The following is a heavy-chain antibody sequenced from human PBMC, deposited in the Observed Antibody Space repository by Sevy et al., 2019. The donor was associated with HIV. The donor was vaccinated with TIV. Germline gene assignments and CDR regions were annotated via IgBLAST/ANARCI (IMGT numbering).Heavy chain of an antibody. CDR2: ISWNSGSI. V-gene: IGHV3-9*01. CDR3: AKGISAYGDSGMDV. CDR1: GFTFDDYA. D-gene: IGHD4-17*01. J-gene: IGHJ6*02. Sequence: GGSLRLSCAASGFTFDDYAMHWVRQAPGKGLEWVSGISWNSGSIGYADSVKGRFTISRDNAKNSLHLQMNRLRAEDTALYYCAKGISAYGDSGMDVWGQGTTVTVSS.